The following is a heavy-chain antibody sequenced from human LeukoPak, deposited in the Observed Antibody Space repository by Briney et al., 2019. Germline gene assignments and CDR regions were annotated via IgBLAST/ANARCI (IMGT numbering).Heavy chain of an antibody. J-gene: IGHJ3*02. CDR2: INPNNGGT. Sequence: ASVKVSSKASGYTFTGYYMHWVRQAPGPRLEWMGWINPNNGGTKYAQNFQGRTSITRDTSISTAYMELSRLRSDDTAVYYCARDGQPRAFDIWGQGTMVSVSS. CDR1: GYTFTGYY. D-gene: IGHD3/OR15-3a*01. V-gene: IGHV1-2*02. CDR3: ARDGQPRAFDI.